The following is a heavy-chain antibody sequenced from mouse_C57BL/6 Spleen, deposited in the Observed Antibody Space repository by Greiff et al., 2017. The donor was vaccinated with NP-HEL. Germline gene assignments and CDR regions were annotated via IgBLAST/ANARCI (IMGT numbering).Heavy chain of an antibody. CDR3: TGDGNYYFDY. Sequence: EVKLVESGGGLVQPGGSMKLSCVASGFTFSNYWMNWVRQSPEKGLEWVAQIRLKSDNYATHYAESVKGRFTISRDDSKSSVYLQMNNLRAEDTGIYYCTGDGNYYFDYWGQGTTLTVSS. D-gene: IGHD2-1*01. CDR1: GFTFSNYW. V-gene: IGHV6-3*01. J-gene: IGHJ2*01. CDR2: IRLKSDNYAT.